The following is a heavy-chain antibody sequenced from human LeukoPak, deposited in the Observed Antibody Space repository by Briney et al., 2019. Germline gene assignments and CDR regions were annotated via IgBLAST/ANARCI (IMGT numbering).Heavy chain of an antibody. Sequence: GGSLRLSCVASGFTFTSYEMNWVRQAPGKGREWVSYISSSGSTIYNTDSVKGRFTISRDNAKNSLYLQMNSLRAEDTAVYYCARDLGCSGGSCYPSFDYWGQGTLVTVSS. V-gene: IGHV3-48*03. CDR3: ARDLGCSGGSCYPSFDY. CDR2: ISSSGSTI. D-gene: IGHD2-15*01. CDR1: GFTFTSYE. J-gene: IGHJ4*02.